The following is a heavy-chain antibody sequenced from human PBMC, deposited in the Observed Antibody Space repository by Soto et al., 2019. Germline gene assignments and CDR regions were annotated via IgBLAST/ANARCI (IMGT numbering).Heavy chain of an antibody. Sequence: QVQLVKSGVEGKKTGYSVKVSCKASEGTFSSYAISWVRQAAGQVLEWMGGIIPIFGTANYAQKFQGRVTITADESTSTAYMELSSLRSEDTAVYYCARVRGYSYGSDAFDIWGQGTMVTVSS. V-gene: IGHV1-69*01. CDR1: EGTFSSYA. J-gene: IGHJ3*02. D-gene: IGHD5-18*01. CDR3: ARVRGYSYGSDAFDI. CDR2: IIPIFGTA.